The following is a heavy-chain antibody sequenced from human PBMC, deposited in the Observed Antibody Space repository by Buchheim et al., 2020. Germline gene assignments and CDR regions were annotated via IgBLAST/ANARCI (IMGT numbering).Heavy chain of an antibody. V-gene: IGHV4-39*01. CDR3: VSHVATGYYDSSGYYYGGRGDDY. Sequence: QLQLQQSGPGLLKPSETLSLTCTVSGGSISSSSYFWDWVRQPPGKGLEWIGSIYYTGNTFYSPSLKGRVTISVDRSKNQFSLKLSSVTAADTAVYSCVSHVATGYYDSSGYYYGGRGDDYWGQGTL. CDR2: IYYTGNT. D-gene: IGHD3-22*01. J-gene: IGHJ4*02. CDR1: GGSISSSSYF.